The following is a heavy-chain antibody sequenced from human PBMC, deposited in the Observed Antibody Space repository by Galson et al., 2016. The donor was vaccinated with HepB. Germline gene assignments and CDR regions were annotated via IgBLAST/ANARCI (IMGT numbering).Heavy chain of an antibody. D-gene: IGHD6-25*01. CDR2: IYHSGST. CDR3: ARGAAEKDLDF. J-gene: IGHJ4*02. CDR1: GGSISSGGYS. V-gene: IGHV4-30-2*01. Sequence: TLPLTCAVSGGSISSGGYSWNWVRQPPGKDLEWIGYIYHSGSTSYNPSLEGRVTMSVDTSKNLFSLNLTFVTAADTAVYYCARGAAEKDLDFWGQGNLVIVSS.